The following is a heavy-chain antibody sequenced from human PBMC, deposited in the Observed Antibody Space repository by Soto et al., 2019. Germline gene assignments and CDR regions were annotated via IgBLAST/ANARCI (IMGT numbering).Heavy chain of an antibody. V-gene: IGHV1-46*01. J-gene: IGHJ4*02. CDR1: GYTFTRSY. CDR2: IDPSGSSP. D-gene: IGHD3-22*01. Sequence: QVQLVQSGAEVKKPGASVKVSCKASGYTFTRSYIHWVRQAPGQGLEWMGIIDPSGSSPAYAQNFQGRVTMTRDTYTTTVYMELSSLRSEDTAVYYCAHSRSGYAYDYWGQGTLVTVSS. CDR3: AHSRSGYAYDY.